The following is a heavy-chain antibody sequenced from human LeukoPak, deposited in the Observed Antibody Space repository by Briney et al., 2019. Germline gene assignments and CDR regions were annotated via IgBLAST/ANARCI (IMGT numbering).Heavy chain of an antibody. Sequence: ASVKVSCNASGHAFTSYGVNWVRQAPGQGLEWMGWINPNSGGTNYAQKFQGRVTMTRDTSISTAYMELSRLRSDDTAVYYCASPKLELSSWWFDYWGQGTLVTVSS. CDR3: ASPKLELSSWWFDY. CDR2: INPNSGGT. V-gene: IGHV1-2*02. J-gene: IGHJ4*02. CDR1: GHAFTSYG. D-gene: IGHD1-7*01.